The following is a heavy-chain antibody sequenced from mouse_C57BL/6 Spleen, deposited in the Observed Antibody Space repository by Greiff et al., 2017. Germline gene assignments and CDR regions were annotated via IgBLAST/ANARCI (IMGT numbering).Heavy chain of an antibody. Sequence: EVQLQQSGPELVKPGASVKIPCKASGYTFTDYNMDWVKQSHGKSLEWIGDINPNNGGTIYNQKFKGKATLTVDKSSSTAYMELRSLTSEDTAVYYCARKYSNYVGTWFAYWGQGTLVTVSA. CDR1: GYTFTDYN. D-gene: IGHD2-5*01. J-gene: IGHJ3*01. CDR3: ARKYSNYVGTWFAY. CDR2: INPNNGGT. V-gene: IGHV1-18*01.